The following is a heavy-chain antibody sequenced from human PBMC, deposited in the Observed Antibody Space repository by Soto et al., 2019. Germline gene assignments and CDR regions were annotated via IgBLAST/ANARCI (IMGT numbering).Heavy chain of an antibody. V-gene: IGHV3-30-3*01. Sequence: GVSLRLSCAASGFTFSSYAMHWVRQAPGKGLEWVAVISYDGSNKYYADSVKGRFTISRDNSKNTLYLQMNSLRAEDTAVYYCARDSSSSYFDYWGQGTLVTVSS. J-gene: IGHJ4*02. D-gene: IGHD6-6*01. CDR2: ISYDGSNK. CDR3: ARDSSSSYFDY. CDR1: GFTFSSYA.